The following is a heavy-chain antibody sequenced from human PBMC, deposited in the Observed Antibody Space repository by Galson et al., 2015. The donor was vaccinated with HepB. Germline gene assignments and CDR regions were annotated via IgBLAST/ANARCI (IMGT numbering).Heavy chain of an antibody. CDR1: GFTFSNYW. J-gene: IGHJ6*02. CDR3: ARDWGMDV. V-gene: IGHV3-74*01. CDR2: INRDASSI. Sequence: SLRLSCAASGFTFSNYWMHWVRQAPGEGLMWVSRINRDASSISYADSVKGRFTISRDNAKNTLYLQMNSLRVEDTAVYYCARDWGMDVWGQGTTVTVSS.